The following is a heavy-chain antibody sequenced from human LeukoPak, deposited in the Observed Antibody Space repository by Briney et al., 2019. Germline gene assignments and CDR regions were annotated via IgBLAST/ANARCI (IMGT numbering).Heavy chain of an antibody. J-gene: IGHJ6*03. CDR2: IYSGGST. CDR1: GFTVSSNY. CDR3: ARNRRYDFWSGPGYYYYYMDV. V-gene: IGHV3-66*02. Sequence: QTGGSLRLSCAASGFTVSSNYMSWVRQAPGKGLEWVSVIYSGGSTYYADSVKGRFTISRDNSKNTLYLQMNCLRAEDTAVYYCARNRRYDFWSGPGYYYYYMDVWGKGTTVTVSS. D-gene: IGHD3-3*01.